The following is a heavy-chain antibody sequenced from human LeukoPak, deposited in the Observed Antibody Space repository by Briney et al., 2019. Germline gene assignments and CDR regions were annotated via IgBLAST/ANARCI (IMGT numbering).Heavy chain of an antibody. J-gene: IGHJ3*02. V-gene: IGHV4-59*01. CDR1: GGSISSYY. Sequence: SETLSLTCTVSGGSISSYYWSWIRRPPGKGLEWIGYIYYSGSTNYNPSLKSRVTISVDTSKNQFSLKLSSVTAADTAVYYCAREVSSDAFDIWGHGTVVTVSS. CDR2: IYYSGST. CDR3: AREVSSDAFDI.